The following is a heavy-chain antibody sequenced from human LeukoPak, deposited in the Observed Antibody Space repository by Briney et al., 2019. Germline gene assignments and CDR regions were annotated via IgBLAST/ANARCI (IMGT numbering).Heavy chain of an antibody. Sequence: SETLSLTCTVSGGPISSYYWSWIRQPPGKGLEWIGYIYYSGSTNYNPSLKSRVTISVDTSKNQFSLKLSSVTAADTAVYYCARAGYYYDSSGYYQDWFDPWGQGTLVTVSS. CDR1: GGPISSYY. J-gene: IGHJ5*02. CDR2: IYYSGST. V-gene: IGHV4-59*01. D-gene: IGHD3-22*01. CDR3: ARAGYYYDSSGYYQDWFDP.